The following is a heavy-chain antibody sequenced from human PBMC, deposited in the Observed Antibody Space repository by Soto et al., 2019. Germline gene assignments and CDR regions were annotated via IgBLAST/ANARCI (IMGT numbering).Heavy chain of an antibody. V-gene: IGHV3-33*01. D-gene: IGHD5-18*01. J-gene: IGHJ4*02. CDR3: ARAYGLDTAMKTDPDY. CDR2: IWYDGSNK. CDR1: GFTFSSYG. Sequence: GGSLRLSCAASGFTFSSYGMHWVRQAPGKGLEWVAVIWYDGSNKYYADSVKGRFTISRDNSKNTLYLQMNSLRAEDTAVYYCARAYGLDTAMKTDPDYWGQGTLVTVSS.